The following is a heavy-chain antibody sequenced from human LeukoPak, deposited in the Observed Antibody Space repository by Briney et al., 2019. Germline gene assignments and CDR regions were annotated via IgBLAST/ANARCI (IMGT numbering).Heavy chain of an antibody. CDR3: ARVMAARHFDC. CDR1: GFTVSSNY. D-gene: IGHD6-6*01. V-gene: IGHV3-66*01. Sequence: GGSLRLSCAASGFTVSSNYMSWVRQAPGKGLEWVSFIYSDGSTYYADSVKGRFAISKDNSKNTMFLQMNSLRAEDTAVYYCARVMAARHFDCWGQGTLVTVSS. CDR2: IYSDGST. J-gene: IGHJ4*02.